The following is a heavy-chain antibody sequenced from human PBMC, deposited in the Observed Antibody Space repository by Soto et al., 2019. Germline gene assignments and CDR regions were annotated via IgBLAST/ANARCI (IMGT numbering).Heavy chain of an antibody. Sequence: PGGSLRLSCAASGFTFSSYTMNWVRQAPGKGLEWVSGVSGRGADKFYADSVKGRFTISRDNSINLLFLQMNDLRAEATAVYFCAVTRLYDHFDYHRDGFNFWGQGTMVTVSS. V-gene: IGHV3-23*01. CDR1: GFTFSSYT. CDR2: VSGRGADK. CDR3: AVTRLYDHFDYHRDGFNF. D-gene: IGHD3-16*01. J-gene: IGHJ3*01.